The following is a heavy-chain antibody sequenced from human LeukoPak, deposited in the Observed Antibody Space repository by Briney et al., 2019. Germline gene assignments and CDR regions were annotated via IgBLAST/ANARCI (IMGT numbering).Heavy chain of an antibody. D-gene: IGHD3-22*01. Sequence: PGGSLRLSCAVSGFTFSSYDMNWVRQAPGKGLEWVSSISSSSNYIHYADSVKGRFTISRDNSKSTLYLQMNSLRADDTAVYYCTHGNCDDSSDYSPPPPFDYWGQGTLVTVSS. CDR3: THGNCDDSSDYSPPPPFDY. CDR2: ISSSSNYI. J-gene: IGHJ4*02. V-gene: IGHV3-21*01. CDR1: GFTFSSYD.